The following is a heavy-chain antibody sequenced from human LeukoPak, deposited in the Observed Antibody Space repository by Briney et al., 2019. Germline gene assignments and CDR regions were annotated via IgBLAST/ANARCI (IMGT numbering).Heavy chain of an antibody. D-gene: IGHD3-3*01. J-gene: IGHJ6*02. CDR2: ISGSGGST. Sequence: GGSLRLSCAASGFTFSSYAMSWVRQAPGKGLEWVSAISGSGGSTYCADSVKGRFTISRDNSKNTLYLQMNSLRAEDTAVYYCAREQTYYDFWSGYLPYGMDVWGQGTTVTVSS. CDR1: GFTFSSYA. V-gene: IGHV3-23*01. CDR3: AREQTYYDFWSGYLPYGMDV.